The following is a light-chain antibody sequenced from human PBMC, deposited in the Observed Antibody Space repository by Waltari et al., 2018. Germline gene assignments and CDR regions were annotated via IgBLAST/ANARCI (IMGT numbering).Light chain of an antibody. CDR3: HSRDASGSGGA. J-gene: IGLJ2*01. Sequence: TQAPAVSVAMGQTVRITCQGDSLRSYYASWYQQRPGKAPILVMYDKTSRPSGVPDRFSGSSSDDTASLTITGAQAEDEAYYYCHSRDASGSGGAFGGGTKLTVL. V-gene: IGLV3-19*01. CDR2: DKT. CDR1: SLRSYY.